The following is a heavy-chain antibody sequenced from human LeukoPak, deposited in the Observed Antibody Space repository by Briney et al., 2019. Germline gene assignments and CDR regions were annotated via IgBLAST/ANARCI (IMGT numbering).Heavy chain of an antibody. CDR1: GGSIRSSY. V-gene: IGHV4-59*08. D-gene: IGHD4-17*01. CDR3: ANYGDYGWYFDL. Sequence: SETLSLTCTVSGGSIRSSYWSWIRQPPGKGLEWIGYIYYSGNTNYNPSLKSRVTISVDTSKNQFSLKLSSVTAADTAVYYFANYGDYGWYFDLWGRGTLVTVSS. J-gene: IGHJ2*01. CDR2: IYYSGNT.